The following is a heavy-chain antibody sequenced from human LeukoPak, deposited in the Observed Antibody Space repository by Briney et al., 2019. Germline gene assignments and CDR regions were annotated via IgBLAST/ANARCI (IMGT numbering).Heavy chain of an antibody. J-gene: IGHJ5*02. CDR1: GGSISSSSYY. Sequence: SETLSLTCTVSGGSISSSSYYWGWIRQPPGKGLEWIGSIYYSGSTYYNPSLKSRVTISVDTSENQFSLKLSSVAAADTAVYYCARSRKGKWFDPWGQGTLVTVSS. CDR3: ARSRKGKWFDP. CDR2: IYYSGST. V-gene: IGHV4-39*01.